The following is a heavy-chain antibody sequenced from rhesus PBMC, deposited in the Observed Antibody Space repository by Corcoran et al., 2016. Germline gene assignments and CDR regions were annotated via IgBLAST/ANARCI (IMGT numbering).Heavy chain of an antibody. CDR1: GYSISSGYY. CDR2: ISCNSGST. V-gene: IGHV4-99*01. CDR3: ARHWTGVDY. D-gene: IGHD3-3*01. Sequence: QVQLQESGPGLVKPSETLSLTCAVSGYSISSGYYWGWILQPPGKGLEYIGYISCNSGSTYYNPALKSRVTISKDTSKNQFSLKLSSVTAADTAVYYCARHWTGVDYWGQGVLVTVSS. J-gene: IGHJ4*01.